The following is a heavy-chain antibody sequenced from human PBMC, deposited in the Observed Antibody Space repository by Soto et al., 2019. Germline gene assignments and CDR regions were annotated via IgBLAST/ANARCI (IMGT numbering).Heavy chain of an antibody. V-gene: IGHV1-69*01. CDR1: EGTFNSYA. CDR3: ASGASRWYPYFFDS. D-gene: IGHD6-13*01. Sequence: QAQVVQSGAEVRKPGSSVKLSCKASEGTFNSYAIAWVRQSPVQGLEWMGGIIPYYNTLNYAQKFQDRVTITADDSTNTVYIELSSLRSDDTAVYFCASGASRWYPYFFDSWAQGTLVTVSS. J-gene: IGHJ4*02. CDR2: IIPYYNTL.